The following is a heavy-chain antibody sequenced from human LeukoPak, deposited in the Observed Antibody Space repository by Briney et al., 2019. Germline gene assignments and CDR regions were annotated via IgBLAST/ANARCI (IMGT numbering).Heavy chain of an antibody. V-gene: IGHV1-18*01. CDR1: GYTFTSYG. Sequence: GPVKVSCKASGYTFTSYGISWVRHAPGQGLEWMGCISAYNGNTNYAQKLQGRVTMTTDTSTSTAYMELRSLRSDDTAVYYCARADDYRYYYDSSASYYDYWGQGTLVTVSS. J-gene: IGHJ4*02. CDR3: ARADDYRYYYDSSASYYDY. CDR2: ISAYNGNT. D-gene: IGHD3-22*01.